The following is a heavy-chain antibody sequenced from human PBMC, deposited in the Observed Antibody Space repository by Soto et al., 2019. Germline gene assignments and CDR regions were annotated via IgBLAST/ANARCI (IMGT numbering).Heavy chain of an antibody. D-gene: IGHD3-3*01. CDR1: GYTFNTYG. CDR2: ISGYNGYT. V-gene: IGHV1-18*04. J-gene: IGHJ6*02. Sequence: QAQLVQSGAEVKKPGASIKVSCRNYGYTFNTYGISWVRQVPGQGPEWMGWISGYNGYTKYAQKFQGRVTMTTDTSTSTAYMDMMSLRSDDTAVYYCARPGTILGRNGMDVWGQGTTVIVSS. CDR3: ARPGTILGRNGMDV.